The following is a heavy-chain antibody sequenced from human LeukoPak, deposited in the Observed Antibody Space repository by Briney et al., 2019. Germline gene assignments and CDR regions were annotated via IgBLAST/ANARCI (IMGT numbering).Heavy chain of an antibody. J-gene: IGHJ6*03. CDR1: GYSISSGYY. V-gene: IGHV4-38-2*01. CDR3: ARNDFWSGSSYYYYYYMDV. CDR2: IYHSGST. Sequence: SETLSLTCAVSGYSISSGYYWGWIRQPPGKGLEWIGSIYHSGSTYYNPSLKSRVTISVDTSKNQFSLKLSSVTAADTAVYYYARNDFWSGSSYYYYYYMDVWGKGTTVTVSS. D-gene: IGHD3-3*01.